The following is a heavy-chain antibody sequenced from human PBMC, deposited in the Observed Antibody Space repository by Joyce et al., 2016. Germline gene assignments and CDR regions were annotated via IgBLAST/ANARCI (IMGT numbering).Heavy chain of an antibody. D-gene: IGHD6-19*01. V-gene: IGHV3-15*01. J-gene: IGHJ4*02. CDR2: IKSSSDGGKT. CDR3: TTDSPRIAVPGTVY. Sequence: EVQLVESGGGLVKPGGSLRLSCAASGFTFNNAWMNWVRQAAGKGLEWVGHIKSSSDGGKTDFAAPVKGRFSISRDDSKNTLYLQMNSLKTEDTAMYYCTTDSPRIAVPGTVYWGQGTLVIVSS. CDR1: GFTFNNAW.